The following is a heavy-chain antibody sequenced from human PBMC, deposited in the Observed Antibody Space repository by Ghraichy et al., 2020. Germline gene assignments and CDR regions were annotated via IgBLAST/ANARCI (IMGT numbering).Heavy chain of an antibody. Sequence: ASVKVSCKASGYTFTSYDINWVRQATGQGLEWMGWMNPNSGNTGYAQKFQDRVTMTRNTSISTAYMELSGLRSEDTAVYFCARGPIATAGDFDYWGQGTLVTVSS. CDR1: GYTFTSYD. J-gene: IGHJ4*02. D-gene: IGHD6-13*01. V-gene: IGHV1-8*01. CDR2: MNPNSGNT. CDR3: ARGPIATAGDFDY.